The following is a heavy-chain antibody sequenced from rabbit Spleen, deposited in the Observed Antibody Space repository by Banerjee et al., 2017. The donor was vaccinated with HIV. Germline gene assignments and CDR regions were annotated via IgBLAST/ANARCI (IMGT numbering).Heavy chain of an antibody. Sequence: QSLEESGGDLVKPGASLTLTCTASGFSFSAVHWIYWVRQAPGKGLEWIGTIYAGSTGTIDYASWAKGRFTISKISSTTVTLQMTSLTAADTATYFCARNFDLWGPGTLVTVS. CDR1: GFSFSAVHW. CDR2: IYAGSTGTI. V-gene: IGHV1S40*01. J-gene: IGHJ4*01. CDR3: ARNFDL.